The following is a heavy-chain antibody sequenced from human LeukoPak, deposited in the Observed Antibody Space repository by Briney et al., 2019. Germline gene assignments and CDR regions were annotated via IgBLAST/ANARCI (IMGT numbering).Heavy chain of an antibody. J-gene: IGHJ4*02. CDR2: INPNSGGT. CDR3: ARTQHNYYDSSGNLFDY. V-gene: IGHV1-2*02. CDR1: GYTFTGYY. D-gene: IGHD3-22*01. Sequence: GASVKVSCKASGYTFTGYYMHWVRQAPGQGLEWMGWINPNSGGTNYAQKLQGRVTMTTDTSTSTAYMELRSLRSDDTAVYYCARTQHNYYDSSGNLFDYWGQGTLVTVSS.